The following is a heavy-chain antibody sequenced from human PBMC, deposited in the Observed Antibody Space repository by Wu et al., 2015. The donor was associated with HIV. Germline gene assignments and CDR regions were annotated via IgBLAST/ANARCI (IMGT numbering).Heavy chain of an antibody. CDR3: ARGRAYDYGDYSGCLGY. V-gene: IGHV1-8*01. CDR2: MNPNSGNT. D-gene: IGHD4-17*01. Sequence: QVQLVQSGAEVKKPGASVKVSCKASGYTFTSYDINWVRQATGQGLEWMGWMNPNSGNTGYAQKFQGRVTMTRNTSISTAYMELSSLRSEDTAVYYCARGRAYDYGDYSGCLGYWGQGTRGHRLL. J-gene: IGHJ4*02. CDR1: GYTFTSYD.